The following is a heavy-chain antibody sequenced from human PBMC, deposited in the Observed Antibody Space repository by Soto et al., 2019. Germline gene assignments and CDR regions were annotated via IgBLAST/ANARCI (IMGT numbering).Heavy chain of an antibody. CDR3: ARDLGGCSAGSCRYNWFDP. D-gene: IGHD2-15*01. Sequence: SSVKVSCKACEGTFSCYAISWVRQGPGQGLEWMGGIIPLYGTTNYAEKFQDRVTLTADESTSTAYMELSSLRSQDTAVYYCARDLGGCSAGSCRYNWFDPWGQGILVTVYS. CDR2: IIPLYGTT. CDR1: EGTFSCYA. V-gene: IGHV1-69*13. J-gene: IGHJ5*02.